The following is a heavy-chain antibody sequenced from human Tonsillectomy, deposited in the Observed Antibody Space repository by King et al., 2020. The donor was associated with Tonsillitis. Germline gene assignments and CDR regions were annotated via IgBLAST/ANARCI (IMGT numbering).Heavy chain of an antibody. J-gene: IGHJ6*02. CDR3: AREKDAEVVSVRYYYGMDV. V-gene: IGHV3-7*01. CDR1: GFTFSRYW. CDR2: IKQDGSEK. Sequence: EVQLVESGGGLVQPGGSLRLSCAASGFTFSRYWLTWVRQAPGKGLEWVANIKQDGSEKYYVDSVKGRFTISRDNAKNSVYLHMNSLRVEDTAVYYCAREKDAEVVSVRYYYGMDVWGQGTAVTVSS. D-gene: IGHD2-15*01.